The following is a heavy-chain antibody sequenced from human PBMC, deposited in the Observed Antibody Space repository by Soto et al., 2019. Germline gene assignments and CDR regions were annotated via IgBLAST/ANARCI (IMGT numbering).Heavy chain of an antibody. D-gene: IGHD3-3*01. CDR3: ARLYYDFWSDYYTDYYYYYMDV. V-gene: IGHV4-39*01. Sequence: SESLSLTCTVSGGSISSSSYYWGWIRQPPGKGLEWIGSIYYSGSTYYNPSLKSRVTISLDTSKNQFSLKLSSVTAADTAVYYCARLYYDFWSDYYTDYYYYYMDVWGKGTTVTVSS. CDR2: IYYSGST. CDR1: GGSISSSSYY. J-gene: IGHJ6*03.